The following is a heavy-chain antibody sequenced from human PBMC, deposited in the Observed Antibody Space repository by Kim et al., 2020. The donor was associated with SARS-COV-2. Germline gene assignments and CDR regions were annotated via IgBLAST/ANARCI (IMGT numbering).Heavy chain of an antibody. CDR3: AREDYGGDSRGFDY. D-gene: IGHD2-21*02. CDR2: TFYRSKWYN. J-gene: IGHJ4*01. CDR1: GDRVSSSSAA. Sequence: SQTLSLTCAISGDRVSSSSAAWNWVRQSPSRGLEWLGRTFYRSKWYNEYALSVKSRITINPDTSKNQFSLQLNSVSPEDTAVYYCAREDYGGDSRGFDYWGIGTPVPFSS. V-gene: IGHV6-1*01.